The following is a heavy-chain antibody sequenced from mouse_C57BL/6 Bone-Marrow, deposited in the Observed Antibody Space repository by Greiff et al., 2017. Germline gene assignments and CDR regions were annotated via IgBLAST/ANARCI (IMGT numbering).Heavy chain of an antibody. CDR1: GYTFTDYY. Sequence: VQLQQSGPVLVKPGASVKMSCKASGYTFTDYYMNWVKQSNGKSLEWIGVINPYNGGTSYNQKFKGKATLTVDKSSSTAYMELNSLTSEDSAVYYCARYDYDEGYWGQGTTLTVSS. CDR3: ARYDYDEGY. V-gene: IGHV1-19*01. J-gene: IGHJ2*01. CDR2: INPYNGGT. D-gene: IGHD2-4*01.